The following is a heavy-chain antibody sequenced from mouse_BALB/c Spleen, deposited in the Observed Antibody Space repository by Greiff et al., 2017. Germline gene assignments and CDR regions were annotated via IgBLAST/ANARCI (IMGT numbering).Heavy chain of an antibody. CDR3: ARAMITIAMDY. CDR1: GYSITSDYA. D-gene: IGHD2-4*01. V-gene: IGHV3-2*02. Sequence: ESGPGLVKPSQSLSLTCTVTGYSITSDYAWNWIRQFPGNKLEWMGYISYSGSTSYNPSLKSRISITRDTSKNQFFLQLNSVTTEDTATYYCARAMITIAMDYWGQGTSVTVSS. CDR2: ISYSGST. J-gene: IGHJ4*01.